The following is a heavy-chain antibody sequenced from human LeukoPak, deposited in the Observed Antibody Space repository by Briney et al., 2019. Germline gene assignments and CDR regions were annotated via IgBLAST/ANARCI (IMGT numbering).Heavy chain of an antibody. CDR3: ARGHRRDGYNWDY. Sequence: PSQTLSLTCTVSGGSISSGSYYWSWIRQPAGKGLEWIGRIYTSGSTNYNPSLKSRVTISVDTSKNQFSLKLSSVTAADTAVYYCARGHRRDGYNWDYWGQGTLVTVPS. V-gene: IGHV4-61*02. J-gene: IGHJ4*02. D-gene: IGHD5-24*01. CDR2: IYTSGST. CDR1: GGSISSGSYY.